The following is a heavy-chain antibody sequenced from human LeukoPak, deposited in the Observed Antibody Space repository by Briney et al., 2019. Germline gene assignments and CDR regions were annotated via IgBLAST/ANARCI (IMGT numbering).Heavy chain of an antibody. CDR2: ISGSGGST. Sequence: GGSLRLSCAASGFTFSSYAMSWVRQAPGKGLEWVSAISGSGGSTYYADSVKGRFTISRDNSKNTLYLQMNSLRAEDTAVYYCAKDREMATTRAYYFDYWGQGTLVTVSS. D-gene: IGHD1-1*01. CDR1: GFTFSSYA. V-gene: IGHV3-23*01. J-gene: IGHJ4*02. CDR3: AKDREMATTRAYYFDY.